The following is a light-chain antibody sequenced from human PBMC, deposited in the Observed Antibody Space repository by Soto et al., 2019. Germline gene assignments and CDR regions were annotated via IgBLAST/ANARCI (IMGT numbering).Light chain of an antibody. CDR1: SSNIGAGYD. CDR2: GNS. Sequence: QSVLTQPPSVSGAPGQRVTISCTGSSSNIGAGYDVHWYQQLPGTAPKLLIYGNSNRPSWVPDRFSGSKSGTSASLDITGLQAEHEADYCQSYDSSLSGSNVVFGGGTKLTVL. CDR3: QSYDSSLSGSNVV. V-gene: IGLV1-40*01. J-gene: IGLJ2*01.